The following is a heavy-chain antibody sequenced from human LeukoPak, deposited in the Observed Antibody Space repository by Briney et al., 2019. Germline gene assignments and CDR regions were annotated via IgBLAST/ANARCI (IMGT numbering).Heavy chain of an antibody. V-gene: IGHV3-49*04. Sequence: PGRSLRLSCPGSGFTFGDYAMSWVRPAPGKGLEWVGFIRSKAYGGTTEYAASVKGRFTISRDDSKSIAYLQMNSLKTEDTAVYYCTRAHGGWFDYWGQGTLVTVSS. J-gene: IGHJ4*02. CDR2: IRSKAYGGTT. CDR1: GFTFGDYA. D-gene: IGHD6-19*01. CDR3: TRAHGGWFDY.